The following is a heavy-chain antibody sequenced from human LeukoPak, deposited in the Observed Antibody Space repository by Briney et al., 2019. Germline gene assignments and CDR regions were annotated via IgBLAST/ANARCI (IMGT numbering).Heavy chain of an antibody. Sequence: GASVKVSCKASGYTFTSYYMHWVRQAPGQGLEWMGIINPSGGSTSYAQKFQGRVTMTRDTSTSTVYMELSSLRSEDTAVYYCARGPGDRVYYYYYYMDVWGKGTTVTVSS. J-gene: IGHJ6*03. CDR2: INPSGGST. CDR1: GYTFTSYY. CDR3: ARGPGDRVYYYYYYMDV. V-gene: IGHV1-46*01. D-gene: IGHD3-10*01.